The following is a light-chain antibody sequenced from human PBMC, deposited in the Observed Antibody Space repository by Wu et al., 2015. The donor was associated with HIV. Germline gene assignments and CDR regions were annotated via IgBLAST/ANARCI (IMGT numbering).Light chain of an antibody. CDR2: GAS. J-gene: IGKJ4*01. CDR3: QQVNGYPLT. Sequence: EIVLTQSPGTLSLSPGERATLSCRASQSVSSSYLAWYQQKPGQAPRLLIYGASSRATGIPDRFSGSGSGTDFTLTISRLEPEDFATYYCQQVNGYPLTFGGGTKVEIK. CDR1: QSVSSSY. V-gene: IGKV3-20*01.